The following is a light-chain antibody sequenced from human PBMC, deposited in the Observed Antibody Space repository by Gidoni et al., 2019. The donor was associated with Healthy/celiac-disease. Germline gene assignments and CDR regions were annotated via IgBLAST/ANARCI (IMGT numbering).Light chain of an antibody. CDR1: QSVSSY. CDR2: DAS. J-gene: IGKJ4*01. V-gene: IGKV3-11*01. CDR3: QQRSNWPLT. Sequence: ELVLTQSPATLSLSPGERPTLPCRASQSVSSYLAWYQQKPGQAPRLLIYDASNRATGIPARFSGSGSGADFTLTISSLAPEYFAVYYCQQRSNWPLTFGGGTKVEIK.